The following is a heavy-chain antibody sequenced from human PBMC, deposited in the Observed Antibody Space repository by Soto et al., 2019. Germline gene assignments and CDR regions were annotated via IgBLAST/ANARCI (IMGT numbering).Heavy chain of an antibody. CDR2: ISAYNGNT. CDR3: ARERTTLYCSSTSCYLWFDP. Sequence: QVQLVQSGAEVKKPGASVKVSCKASGYTFTSYGISWVRQAPGQGLEWMGWISAYNGNTNYAQKLQGRVTMTTDTSTSTAYMELRSLRSDDTAVYYCARERTTLYCSSTSCYLWFDPWGQGTLVTVSS. V-gene: IGHV1-18*04. J-gene: IGHJ5*02. CDR1: GYTFTSYG. D-gene: IGHD2-2*01.